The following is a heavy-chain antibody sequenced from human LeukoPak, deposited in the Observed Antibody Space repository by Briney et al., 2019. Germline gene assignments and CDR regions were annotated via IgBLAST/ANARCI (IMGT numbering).Heavy chain of an antibody. D-gene: IGHD2-2*01. J-gene: IGHJ4*02. V-gene: IGHV1-69*13. CDR3: AAVVPAVMGYFDY. Sequence: ASVKVSCKASGGTFSSYALSWVRQAPGQGLEWLGGIIPIFGTANYAQKFQGRVTITADESTSTAYMELSSLRSEDTAVYYCAAVVPAVMGYFDYWGQGTLVTVSS. CDR1: GGTFSSYA. CDR2: IIPIFGTA.